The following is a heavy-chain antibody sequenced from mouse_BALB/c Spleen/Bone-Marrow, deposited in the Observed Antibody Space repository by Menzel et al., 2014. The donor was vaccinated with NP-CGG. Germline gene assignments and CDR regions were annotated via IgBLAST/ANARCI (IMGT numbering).Heavy chain of an antibody. CDR1: GFTFSDYY. D-gene: IGHD2-14*01. CDR2: ISNGGGST. J-gene: IGHJ4*01. V-gene: IGHV5-12*02. Sequence: EVQVVESGGGLVQPGGSLKLSCATSGFTFSDYYMYWVRQTPEKRLEWVAYISNGGGSTYYPDTVKGRFTISRDNAKNTLSLQMRRLKSEDTAMYYCARHAGVRRDAIDYWGQGTSVTVSS. CDR3: ARHAGVRRDAIDY.